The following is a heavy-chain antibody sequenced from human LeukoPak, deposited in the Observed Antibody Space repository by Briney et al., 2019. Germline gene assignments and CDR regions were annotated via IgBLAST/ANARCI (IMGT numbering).Heavy chain of an antibody. CDR3: ASGYYYDSSGYYYARGLDY. D-gene: IGHD3-22*01. V-gene: IGHV1-2*02. J-gene: IGHJ4*02. Sequence: ASVKVSCKASGYTFTGYYMYWVRQAPGQGLEWMGWINPNSGGTNYAQKFQGRVTMTRDTSISTAYMELSRLRSDDTAVYYCASGYYYDSSGYYYARGLDYWGQGTLVTVSS. CDR2: INPNSGGT. CDR1: GYTFTGYY.